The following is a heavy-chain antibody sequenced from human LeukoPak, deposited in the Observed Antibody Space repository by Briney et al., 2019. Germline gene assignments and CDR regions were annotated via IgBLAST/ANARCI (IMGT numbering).Heavy chain of an antibody. Sequence: GESLKISCKISGYILTNNWIGWVRQAPGKGLEWMGLIYPGYSDAKYSPSFQGQVTLSVDASISTAYLQLSGRRASDTAIYYCVRFALSSSLDHWGQGTLVSVSS. D-gene: IGHD6-13*01. CDR2: IYPGYSDA. J-gene: IGHJ5*02. CDR1: GYILTNNW. CDR3: VRFALSSSLDH. V-gene: IGHV5-51*01.